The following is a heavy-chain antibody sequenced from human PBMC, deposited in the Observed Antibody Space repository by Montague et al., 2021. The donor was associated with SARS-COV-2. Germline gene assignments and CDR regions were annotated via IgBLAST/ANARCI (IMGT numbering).Heavy chain of an antibody. J-gene: IGHJ6*03. V-gene: IGHV4-39*01. CDR1: GGSVSGSPYY. CDR3: ASSYYYGSGTYVYNYYMDV. D-gene: IGHD3-10*01. CDR2: ISYSGRT. Sequence: SETLSLTCTVSGGSVSGSPYYWGWIRQPPGRGLEWVGSISYSGRTYFSPSLKSRLTISVDSSENQFSLRLSSVTVADTAVYYCASSYYYGSGTYVYNYYMDVWGKGTTVTVSS.